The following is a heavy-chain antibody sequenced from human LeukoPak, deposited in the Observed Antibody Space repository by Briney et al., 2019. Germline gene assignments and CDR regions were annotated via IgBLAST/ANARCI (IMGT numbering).Heavy chain of an antibody. V-gene: IGHV3-21*01. Sequence: GGSLRLSCAAPGITFSNYNMNWVRQAPGKGLEWISAITSSSSYTFYADSVKGRFTISRDNAQNSLYLQMNSLRVEDTAVYYCARDRLLRFAFDIWGQGTMVTVSS. D-gene: IGHD1-26*01. CDR2: ITSSSSYT. J-gene: IGHJ3*02. CDR1: GITFSNYN. CDR3: ARDRLLRFAFDI.